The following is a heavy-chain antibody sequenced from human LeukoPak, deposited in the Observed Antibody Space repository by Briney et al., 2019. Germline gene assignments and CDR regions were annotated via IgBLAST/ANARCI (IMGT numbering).Heavy chain of an antibody. V-gene: IGHV1-2*02. D-gene: IGHD4-17*01. CDR1: GYTFTGYY. J-gene: IGHJ4*02. CDR2: INPNSGGT. CDR3: ARCFATVTTHFDY. Sequence: GASVKVSCKASGYTFTGYYMHWVRQAPGQGLEWMGWINPNSGGTNYAQKFQGRVTMTRDTSISTAYMELSRLRSDDTAVYYCARCFATVTTHFDYWGQGTLVTVSS.